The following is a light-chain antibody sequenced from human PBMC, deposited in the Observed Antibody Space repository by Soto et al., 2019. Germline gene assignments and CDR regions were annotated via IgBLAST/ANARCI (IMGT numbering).Light chain of an antibody. CDR3: QQTYSMPPT. V-gene: IGKV1-39*01. J-gene: IGKJ1*01. Sequence: DIQMTQSPSSLSASVGDRVTITCRASQSVNIYLNWYQKKSGTAPKSLIFAASTLQRGVPSRFSGSGSGTEFTLTISSLQPEDFATYYCQQTYSMPPTFGQGTKVEI. CDR2: AAS. CDR1: QSVNIY.